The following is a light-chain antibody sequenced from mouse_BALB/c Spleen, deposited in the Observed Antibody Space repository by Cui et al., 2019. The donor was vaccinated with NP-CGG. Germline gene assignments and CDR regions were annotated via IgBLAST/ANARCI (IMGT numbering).Light chain of an antibody. CDR2: GTN. CDR1: TGAVTTSNY. J-gene: IGLJ1*01. V-gene: IGLV1*01. CDR3: ALWYSNHWV. Sequence: QAVVTQESALTRSPGETVTLTCRSSTGAVTTSNYANCVQEKPDHLFTGLIGGTNNRAQGVPARFSGSLIGDKAALTITGAQTEDEAIYFCALWYSNHWVFGGGTKLTVL.